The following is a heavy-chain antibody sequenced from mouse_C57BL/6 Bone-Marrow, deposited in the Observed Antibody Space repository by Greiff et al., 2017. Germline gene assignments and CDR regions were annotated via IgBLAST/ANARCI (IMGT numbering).Heavy chain of an antibody. D-gene: IGHD1-1*01. CDR2: IDPENGDT. V-gene: IGHV14-4*01. CDR3: TPYYYGSSYGYFDV. CDR1: GFNINDDY. J-gene: IGHJ1*03. Sequence: VQLQQSGAELVRPGASVKLSCTASGFNINDDYMHWVKQRPGQGLEWIGWIDPENGDTEYTSKFQGKATITADTSSNTAYLQLSSLTSEDTAVYYCTPYYYGSSYGYFDVWGTGTTVTVSS.